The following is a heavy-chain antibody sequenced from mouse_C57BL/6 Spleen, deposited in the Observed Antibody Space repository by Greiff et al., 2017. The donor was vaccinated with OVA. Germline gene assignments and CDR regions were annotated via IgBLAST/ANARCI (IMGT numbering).Heavy chain of an antibody. Sequence: EVKLVESGEGLVKPGGSLKLSCAASGFTFSSYAMSWVRQTPEKRLEWVAYLSSGGDYIYYADPVKGRFTISRDNARNTLYLQMSSLKSEDTAMYYCTRGGDYGGFAYWGQGTLVTVSA. CDR3: TRGGDYGGFAY. D-gene: IGHD2-4*01. CDR1: GFTFSSYA. J-gene: IGHJ3*01. CDR2: LSSGGDYI. V-gene: IGHV5-9-1*02.